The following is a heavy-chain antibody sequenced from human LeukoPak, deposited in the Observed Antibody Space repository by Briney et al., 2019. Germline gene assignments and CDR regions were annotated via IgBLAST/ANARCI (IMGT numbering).Heavy chain of an antibody. CDR2: ISSTSSTI. V-gene: IGHV3-48*01. CDR3: ARSVYYYDSSGSETVGAFDI. J-gene: IGHJ3*02. Sequence: GGSLRLSCAGSGFTFSSYSMNWVRQAPGKGLEWVSYISSTSSTIYYADSVKGRFSISRDNAKNSLYLQMNSLRAEDTAVYYCARSVYYYDSSGSETVGAFDIWGQGTMVTVSS. CDR1: GFTFSSYS. D-gene: IGHD3-22*01.